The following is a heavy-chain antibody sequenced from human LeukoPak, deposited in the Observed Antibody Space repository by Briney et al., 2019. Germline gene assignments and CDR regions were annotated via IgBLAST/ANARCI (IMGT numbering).Heavy chain of an antibody. V-gene: IGHV3-30-3*01. D-gene: IGHD5-12*01. CDR3: ARDRGSGYDYDFPDY. Sequence: PGGSLRLSCAASGFSFSSYAMHWVREAPGKGLEWVAVISYGGNNKYYADSVKGRFTISRNNSKNTVFVQMNSLRAEDTAVYYCARDRGSGYDYDFPDYWGQGTLVTVFS. J-gene: IGHJ4*02. CDR2: ISYGGNNK. CDR1: GFSFSSYA.